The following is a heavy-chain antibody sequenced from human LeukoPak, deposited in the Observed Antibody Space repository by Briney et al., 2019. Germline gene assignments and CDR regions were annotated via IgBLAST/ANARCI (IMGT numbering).Heavy chain of an antibody. CDR3: AAAPIEMQQRGFDY. Sequence: SVKVSCKASGFTFTNSAMQWVRQARGRRLEWVGWIVVASGNTKYAQKFQERVTITRDMSTSTAYMELSSLRPEDTAVYYCAAAPIEMQQRGFDYWGQGTLVTVSS. CDR2: IVVASGNT. CDR1: GFTFTNSA. J-gene: IGHJ4*02. D-gene: IGHD5-24*01. V-gene: IGHV1-58*02.